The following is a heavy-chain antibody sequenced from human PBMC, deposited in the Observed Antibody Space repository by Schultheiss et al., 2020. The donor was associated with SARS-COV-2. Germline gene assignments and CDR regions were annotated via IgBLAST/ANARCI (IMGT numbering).Heavy chain of an antibody. D-gene: IGHD5/OR15-5a*01. J-gene: IGHJ6*03. CDR3: ARDPIARRFTHSVYYYYYMDV. Sequence: GGSLRLSCAASGFTFSSYAMNWVRQAPGKGLEWVSFISSSGRITSYAESVKGRFTIARDNVKNTLYLQMNSLRAEDTAVYYCARDPIARRFTHSVYYYYYMDVWGKGTTVTVSS. CDR2: ISSSGRIT. CDR1: GFTFSSYA. V-gene: IGHV3-48*01.